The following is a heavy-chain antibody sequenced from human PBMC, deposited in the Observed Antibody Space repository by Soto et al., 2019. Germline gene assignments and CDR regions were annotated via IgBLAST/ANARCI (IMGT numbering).Heavy chain of an antibody. Sequence: SGFSWSDSAMHGCRQPPVKGLEWVGHIRDKANHYATAYAASVKGRFVISRDDSQNTAYLQMSSLKADDTAVYDCSISHSRSHADPIAYCSQGT. CDR3: SISHSRSHADPIAY. V-gene: IGHV3-73*01. CDR2: IRDKANHYAT. J-gene: IGHJ4*02. D-gene: IGHD2-21*01. CDR1: GFSWSDSA.